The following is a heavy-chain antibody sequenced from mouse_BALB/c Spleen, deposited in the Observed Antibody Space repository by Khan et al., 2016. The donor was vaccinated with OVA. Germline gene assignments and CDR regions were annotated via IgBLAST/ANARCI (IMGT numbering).Heavy chain of an antibody. CDR1: GFTFSAYG. CDR2: ISSGGDFT. J-gene: IGHJ3*01. Sequence: EVQRVESGGDLVKPGGSLKLSCAASGFTFSAYGMSWVRQTPDRRLEWVATISSGGDFTYYPDSVKGRFTISRDNAKNTLYLQMSSLKSEDTAMYYCASHLTGSFAYWGQGTLVTVSA. CDR3: ASHLTGSFAY. V-gene: IGHV5-6*01.